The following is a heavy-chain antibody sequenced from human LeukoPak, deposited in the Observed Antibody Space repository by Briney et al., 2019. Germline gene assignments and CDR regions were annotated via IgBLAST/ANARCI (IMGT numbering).Heavy chain of an antibody. CDR3: AKDLAVAHGMDV. CDR1: GFTFSSYG. V-gene: IGHV3-30*18. CDR2: ISYDGSNK. Sequence: PGGSLRLSCAASGFTFSSYGMHWVRQAPGKGPEWVAVISYDGSNKYYADSVKGRFTISRDNSKNTLYLQMNSLRAEDTAVYYCAKDLAVAHGMDVWGQGTTVTVSS. J-gene: IGHJ6*02. D-gene: IGHD6-19*01.